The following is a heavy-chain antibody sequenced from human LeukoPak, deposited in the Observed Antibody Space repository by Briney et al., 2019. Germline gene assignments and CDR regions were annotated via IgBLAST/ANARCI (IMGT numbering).Heavy chain of an antibody. V-gene: IGHV3-23*01. CDR1: GFTFSSYG. CDR3: AKTPIERILSRYFQH. J-gene: IGHJ1*01. CDR2: ISGSGGST. Sequence: GGSLRLSCAASGFTFSSYGMSWVRQAPGKGLEWVSAISGSGGSTYYADSVKGRFTISRDNSKNTLYLQMNSLRAEDTAVYYCAKTPIERILSRYFQHWGQGTLVTVSS. D-gene: IGHD2-15*01.